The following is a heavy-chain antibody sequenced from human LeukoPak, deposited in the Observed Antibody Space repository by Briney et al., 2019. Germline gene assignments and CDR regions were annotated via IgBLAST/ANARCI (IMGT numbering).Heavy chain of an antibody. Sequence: SETLSLTCTASGHSISSGYYWGWVRQPPGKGLEWIGSLFYTGSPYYNPSLTSRLTMSIDTSKNQFSLKLSSVTAADTAVYYCARWGLNDIVVVVAATRDGAFDIWGQGTMVTVSS. D-gene: IGHD2-15*01. CDR2: LFYTGSP. J-gene: IGHJ3*02. CDR3: ARWGLNDIVVVVAATRDGAFDI. CDR1: GHSISSGYY. V-gene: IGHV4-38-2*02.